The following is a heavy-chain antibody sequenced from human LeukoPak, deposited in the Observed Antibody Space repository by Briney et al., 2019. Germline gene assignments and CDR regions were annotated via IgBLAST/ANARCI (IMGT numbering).Heavy chain of an antibody. J-gene: IGHJ4*02. CDR3: AADTVRGDSFDY. D-gene: IGHD2-21*02. CDR1: GFTFTSSA. V-gene: IGHV1-58*01. Sequence: GASVKVSCKASGFTFTSSAVQWVRQARGQRLEWIGWIVVGSGNTNYAQKFQERVTITRDMSTSTAYMELSSLRSEDTAVYYCAADTVRGDSFDYWGQGTLVTVSS. CDR2: IVVGSGNT.